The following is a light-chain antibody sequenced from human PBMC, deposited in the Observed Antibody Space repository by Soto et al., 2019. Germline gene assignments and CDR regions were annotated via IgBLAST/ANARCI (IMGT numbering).Light chain of an antibody. V-gene: IGKV1-39*01. CDR3: QQTYTNPQT. Sequence: DIHITQSQSSLSACVGDRVTSTCLASQTSATYIIWYQRKSGSAPRLLIYEASGLQSGVPSRFSGSGSGTHFVLTISNFQPEDSATYFCQQTYTNPQTFGQGTKV. CDR1: QTSATY. J-gene: IGKJ1*01. CDR2: EAS.